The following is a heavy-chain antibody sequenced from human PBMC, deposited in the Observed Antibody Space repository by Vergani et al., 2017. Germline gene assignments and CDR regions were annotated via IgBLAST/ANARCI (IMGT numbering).Heavy chain of an antibody. CDR1: GGSFSGYY. CDR2: INHSGST. V-gene: IGHV4-34*01. CDR3: ARGSQTWYFDL. Sequence: QVQLQQWGAGLLKPSETLSLTCAVYGGSFSGYYWSWIRQPPGKGLEWIGEINHSGSTNYHPSLKSRVTISVDTSRNQFSLKLSSVTAADTAIYYCARGSQTWYFDLWGRGTLVTVSS. J-gene: IGHJ2*01.